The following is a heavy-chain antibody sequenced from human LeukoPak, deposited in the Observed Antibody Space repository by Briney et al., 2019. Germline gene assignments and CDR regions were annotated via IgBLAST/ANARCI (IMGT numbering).Heavy chain of an antibody. Sequence: GGSLRLFCAASGFTFSSDAMSWVRQAPGKGVEGVSAISGSGGSTYYAGSVKGRFTISRDNSKNTLYLQMNSLRAEDTAVYYCAKVIVVVPAAIQGQNWFDPWGQGTLVTVSS. CDR1: GFTFSSDA. CDR2: ISGSGGST. J-gene: IGHJ5*02. D-gene: IGHD2-2*02. CDR3: AKVIVVVPAAIQGQNWFDP. V-gene: IGHV3-23*01.